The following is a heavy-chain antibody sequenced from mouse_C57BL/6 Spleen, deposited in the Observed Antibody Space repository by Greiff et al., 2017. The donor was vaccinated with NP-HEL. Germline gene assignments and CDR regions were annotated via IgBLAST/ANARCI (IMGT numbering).Heavy chain of an antibody. D-gene: IGHD1-1*01. CDR2: IWRGGST. CDR1: GFSLTSYG. J-gene: IGHJ2*01. Sequence: QVQLKESGPGLVQPSQSLSITCTVSGFSLTSYGVHWVRQSPGKGLEWLGVIWRGGSTDYNAAFMSRLSITKDNSKSQVFFKMNSLQADDTAIYYCAKNSHYYGSSSFDYWGQGTTLTVSS. CDR3: AKNSHYYGSSSFDY. V-gene: IGHV2-5*01.